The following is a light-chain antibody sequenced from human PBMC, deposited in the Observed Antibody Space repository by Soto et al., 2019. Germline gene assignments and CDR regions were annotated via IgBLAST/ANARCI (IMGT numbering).Light chain of an antibody. Sequence: LSLSPGTLSASPGGRATLSCRASQCVGSTLARYQQRPGQAPRLLIFDASSRATGVPARFSGSVSGTEFTLTISRLEPEDFAVYYCQHYGSSGTFGQGTKVDIK. V-gene: IGKV3-20*01. CDR2: DAS. CDR3: QHYGSSGT. CDR1: QCVGST. J-gene: IGKJ1*01.